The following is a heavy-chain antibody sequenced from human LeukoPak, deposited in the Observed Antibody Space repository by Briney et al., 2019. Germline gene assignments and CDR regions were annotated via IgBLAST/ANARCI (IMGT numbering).Heavy chain of an antibody. D-gene: IGHD2-15*01. J-gene: IGHJ4*02. Sequence: GGSLRLSCAASGFTFGSYWMSWVRQAPGKGLQWVANINQDGSEKIYVDSVKGRLTISRDNAQNSLFLQMTSLRAEDTAVFYCARLYCGGGNCFNYFDYWGQGTLVTVSS. CDR1: GFTFGSYW. V-gene: IGHV3-7*04. CDR2: INQDGSEK. CDR3: ARLYCGGGNCFNYFDY.